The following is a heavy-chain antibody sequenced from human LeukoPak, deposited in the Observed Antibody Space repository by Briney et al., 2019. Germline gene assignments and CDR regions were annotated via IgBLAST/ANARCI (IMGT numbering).Heavy chain of an antibody. CDR2: INPCGGST. D-gene: IGHD5-24*01. J-gene: IGHJ4*02. CDR1: GYTVTSYY. Sequence: GASVTVSCMSSGYTVTSYYMHWVRQPPGQGLAWMGIINPCGGSTSYAQKFQDRVTMTRDTSTSTVYMELSSLRSEDTAVYYCAREWVLEMATTLGYWGQGTLVTVSS. CDR3: AREWVLEMATTLGY. V-gene: IGHV1-46*01.